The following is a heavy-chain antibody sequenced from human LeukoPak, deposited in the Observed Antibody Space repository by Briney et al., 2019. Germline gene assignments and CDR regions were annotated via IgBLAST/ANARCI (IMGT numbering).Heavy chain of an antibody. CDR1: GGSISSYY. J-gene: IGHJ6*02. V-gene: IGHV4-59*08. Sequence: SETLSLTCTVSGGSISSYYWSWIRQPPGKRLEWIGYMYYSGSTKYNPSLKSRVTISVDTSKNQFSLKLSSATAADTAVYYCARRNYGMDVWGQGTTVTVSS. CDR2: MYYSGST. CDR3: ARRNYGMDV.